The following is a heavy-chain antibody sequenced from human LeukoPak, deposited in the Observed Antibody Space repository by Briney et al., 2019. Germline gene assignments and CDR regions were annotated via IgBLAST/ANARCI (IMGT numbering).Heavy chain of an antibody. CDR1: GYTFTSYA. D-gene: IGHD3-10*01. J-gene: IGHJ4*02. Sequence: GASVKLSCKASGYTFTSYAMHWERQAPGQRLEWMGWINAGNGNTKYSQKFQGRVTITRDTSASTAYMELSSLRSEDTAVYYCARGITMVRGALDYWGQGTLVTVSS. V-gene: IGHV1-3*01. CDR3: ARGITMVRGALDY. CDR2: INAGNGNT.